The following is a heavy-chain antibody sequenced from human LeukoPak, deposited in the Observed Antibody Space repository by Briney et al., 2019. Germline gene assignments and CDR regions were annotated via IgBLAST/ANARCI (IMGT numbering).Heavy chain of an antibody. D-gene: IGHD6-13*01. J-gene: IGHJ6*02. CDR2: IKQDGSEK. V-gene: IGHV3-7*01. CDR1: GFTFSSYW. Sequence: PGGSLRLSFAVSGFTFSSYWMSWVRQAPGRGLEGVANIKQDGSEKYYVDSVRGRFTISRDNAKNSLYLQMNSPRAEDTAVYYCARDIAAAGTIYYYYGMDVWGQGTTVTVSS. CDR3: ARDIAAAGTIYYYYGMDV.